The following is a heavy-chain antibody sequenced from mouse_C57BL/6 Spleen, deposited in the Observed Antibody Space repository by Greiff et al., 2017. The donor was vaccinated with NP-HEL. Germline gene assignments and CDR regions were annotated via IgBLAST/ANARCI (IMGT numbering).Heavy chain of an antibody. CDR2: INYDGSST. Sequence: EVNLVESEGGLVQPGSSMKLSCTASGFTFSDYYMAWVRQVPEKGLEWVANINYDGSSTYYLDSLKSRFIISRDNAKNILYLQMSSLKSEDTATYYCARADGSSYVGYFDVWGTGTTVTVSS. CDR1: GFTFSDYY. V-gene: IGHV5-16*01. J-gene: IGHJ1*03. D-gene: IGHD1-1*01. CDR3: ARADGSSYVGYFDV.